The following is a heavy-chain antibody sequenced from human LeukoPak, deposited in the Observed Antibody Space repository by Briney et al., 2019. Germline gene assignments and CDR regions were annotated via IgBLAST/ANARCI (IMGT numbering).Heavy chain of an antibody. J-gene: IGHJ4*02. CDR1: GYTFTGYY. D-gene: IGHD3-22*01. Sequence: ASVKVSCKASGYTFTGYYMHWVRQAPGQGLEWMGWINPNSGGTNYAQKFQGGVTMTRDTSISTAYVELSRLRSDDTAVYYCARERRPHYYDSSGYYFDYWGQGTLVTVSS. CDR3: ARERRPHYYDSSGYYFDY. CDR2: INPNSGGT. V-gene: IGHV1-2*02.